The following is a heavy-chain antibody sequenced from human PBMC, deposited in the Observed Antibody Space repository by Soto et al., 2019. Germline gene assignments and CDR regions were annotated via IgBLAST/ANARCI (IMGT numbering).Heavy chain of an antibody. D-gene: IGHD2-21*02. CDR2: MYISGST. CDR3: ARDVQSNIWYSPGH. J-gene: IGHJ4*02. Sequence: SETLSLTCTVSGGSISPYWWIWIRQPAGKGLEWIGRMYISGSTNYNPSLKGRVTMSLDTSKNQFSLSLTSVTAADTAVYFCARDVQSNIWYSPGHWGQGTLVTVSS. CDR1: GGSISPYW. V-gene: IGHV4-4*07.